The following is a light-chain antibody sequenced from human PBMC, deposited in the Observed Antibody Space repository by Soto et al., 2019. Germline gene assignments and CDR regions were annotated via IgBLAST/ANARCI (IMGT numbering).Light chain of an antibody. CDR2: DAS. CDR1: QTISSW. J-gene: IGKJ5*01. CDR3: QQYNFLIT. V-gene: IGKV1-5*01. Sequence: DIQMTQSPSTLSASVRDRVTITCRASQTISSWLAWFQQRPGGAPKFLIYDASTLESGVPSRFSGSGSGTEFALTISSLQPDDFATYYCQQYNFLITFGRGTRLEIK.